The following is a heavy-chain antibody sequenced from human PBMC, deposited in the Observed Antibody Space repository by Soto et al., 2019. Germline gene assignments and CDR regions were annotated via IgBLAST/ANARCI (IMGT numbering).Heavy chain of an antibody. Sequence: QVQLVQSGAEEKKPGASVKVSCKASGYTFTSYAMHWVRQAPGQRLEWMGWINAGNGNTKYSQKFQGRVTITRDTSASTAYRELSSLRSEDTAVSYCARGSGVVVTDWGQGTLVTVSS. D-gene: IGHD2-2*01. CDR2: INAGNGNT. CDR3: ARGSGVVVTD. V-gene: IGHV1-3*05. CDR1: GYTFTSYA. J-gene: IGHJ4*02.